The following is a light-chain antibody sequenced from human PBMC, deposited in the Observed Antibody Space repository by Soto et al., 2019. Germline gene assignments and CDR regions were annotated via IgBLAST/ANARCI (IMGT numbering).Light chain of an antibody. CDR1: SSNIGAGYD. V-gene: IGLV1-40*01. J-gene: IGLJ2*01. Sequence: QSVLTQPPSVSGAPGQRVTISCTGSSSNIGAGYDVHWYQQLPGTAPKLLIYGNSNRPSGVPDRFSGSKSGTSASLAITGLEVEDEDDYYCQSYDSSLSAYVVFGGGTKLTVL. CDR3: QSYDSSLSAYVV. CDR2: GNS.